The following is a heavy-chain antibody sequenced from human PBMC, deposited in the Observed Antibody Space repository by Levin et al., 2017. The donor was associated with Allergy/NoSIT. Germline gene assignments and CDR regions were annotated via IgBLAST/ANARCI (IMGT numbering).Heavy chain of an antibody. J-gene: IGHJ3*02. CDR1: GYSFTSYW. V-gene: IGHV5-51*01. CDR3: AAAKRGTEDIVVVPAAMVTGPGDYDAFDI. Sequence: GESLKISCKGSGYSFTSYWIGWVRQMPGKGLEWMGIIYPGDSDTRYSPSFQGQVTISADKSISTAYLQWSSLKASDTAMYYCAAAKRGTEDIVVVPAAMVTGPGDYDAFDIWGQGTMVTVSS. CDR2: IYPGDSDT. D-gene: IGHD2-2*01.